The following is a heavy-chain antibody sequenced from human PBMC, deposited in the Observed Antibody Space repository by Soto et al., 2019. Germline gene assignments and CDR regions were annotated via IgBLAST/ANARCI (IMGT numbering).Heavy chain of an antibody. V-gene: IGHV3-23*01. J-gene: IGHJ6*02. CDR1: GFTFSSHV. D-gene: IGHD2-15*01. CDR2: ISGGGGTT. CDR3: ARGPRAAPPHDYGMDV. Sequence: EVQLLESGGGLVQPGGSLRLSCAASGFTFSSHVMNWVRQAPGKGLEWVAAISGGGGTTFYGDSVEGRFTMSRDNSKNTLFLQMNSRRAEDTAVYYCARGPRAAPPHDYGMDVWGQGTTVTVSS.